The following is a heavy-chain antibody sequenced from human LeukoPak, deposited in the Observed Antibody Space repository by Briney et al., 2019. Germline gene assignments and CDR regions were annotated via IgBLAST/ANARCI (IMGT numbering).Heavy chain of an antibody. V-gene: IGHV3-30*04. CDR3: ERACIAARRAFEH. Sequence: VGSLRLSCAASGFTFSSYAMHWVRQAPGKGLEWVAVISYDGSNKYYADSVKGRFTISRDNSKNTLDLEMNRLRADDTSVYYRERACIAARRAFEHWGEGTLVTVSS. CDR1: GFTFSSYA. D-gene: IGHD6-6*01. CDR2: ISYDGSNK. J-gene: IGHJ4*02.